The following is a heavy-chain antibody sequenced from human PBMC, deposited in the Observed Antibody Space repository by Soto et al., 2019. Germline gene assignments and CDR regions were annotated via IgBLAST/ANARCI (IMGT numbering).Heavy chain of an antibody. Sequence: ASVKVSCKASGGTFSSYAIGWVRQAPGQGLEWMGGIIPIFGTANYAQKFQGRVTITADESTSTAHMELSSLRSEDTAVYYCAKRYCSGGSCYLDYWGQGTLVTVSS. V-gene: IGHV1-69*13. J-gene: IGHJ4*02. CDR1: GGTFSSYA. CDR3: AKRYCSGGSCYLDY. CDR2: IIPIFGTA. D-gene: IGHD2-15*01.